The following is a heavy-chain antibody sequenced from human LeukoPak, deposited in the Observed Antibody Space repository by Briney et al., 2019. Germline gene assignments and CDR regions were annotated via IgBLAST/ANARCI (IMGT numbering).Heavy chain of an antibody. J-gene: IGHJ4*02. V-gene: IGHV3-43D*03. D-gene: IGHD3-10*01. CDR3: AKANYYGSGSTGLDY. CDR2: ISWDGGST. CDR1: GFTFDDYA. Sequence: GGSLRLSCAASGFTFDDYAMHWVRHAPGKGLEWVSLISWDGGSTYYADSVKGRFTISRDNRKNSLYLQMNSLRAEDTALYYCAKANYYGSGSTGLDYWGQGTLVTVSS.